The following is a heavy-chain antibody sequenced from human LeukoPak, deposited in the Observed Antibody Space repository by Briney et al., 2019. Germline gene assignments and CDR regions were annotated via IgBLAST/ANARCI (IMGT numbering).Heavy chain of an antibody. Sequence: PGGSLRLSCAVSGFTFSSYSMNWVRQAPGKGLEWVSSLSGSSSYIYYADSVKGRFTISRDNARNSLYLQMNSLSAEDTAVYYCATVPGDYWGQGTLVTVSS. CDR1: GFTFSSYS. V-gene: IGHV3-21*01. CDR3: ATVPGDY. J-gene: IGHJ4*02. CDR2: LSGSSSYI. D-gene: IGHD7-27*01.